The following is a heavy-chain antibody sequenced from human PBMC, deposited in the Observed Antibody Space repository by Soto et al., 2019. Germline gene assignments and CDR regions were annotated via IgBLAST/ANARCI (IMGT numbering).Heavy chain of an antibody. CDR2: IKSKTDGGTT. V-gene: IGHV3-15*01. CDR1: GFTFSNAW. J-gene: IGHJ4*02. D-gene: IGHD3-22*01. Sequence: EVQLVESGGGLVKPGGSLRLSCAASGFTFSNAWMSWVRQAPGKGLEWVGSIKSKTDGGTTDYAAPVKGRFTISRDDSKNTLYLQMISLKTEDTAVYYCTTPYDSSGYSFGDWGQGTLVTVSS. CDR3: TTPYDSSGYSFGD.